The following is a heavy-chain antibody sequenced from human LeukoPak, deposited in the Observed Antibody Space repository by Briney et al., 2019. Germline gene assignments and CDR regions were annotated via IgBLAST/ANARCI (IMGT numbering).Heavy chain of an antibody. J-gene: IGHJ4*02. CDR3: ARDLPMITFGDSELDY. Sequence: GGSLRLSCAASGFTFSSYSMNWVRQAPGKGLEWVSSISSSSSYIYYADSVKGRFTISRDNAKNSLYLQMNSLRAEDTAVYYCARDLPMITFGDSELDYWGQGTLVTVSS. CDR1: GFTFSSYS. CDR2: ISSSSSYI. V-gene: IGHV3-21*01. D-gene: IGHD3-16*01.